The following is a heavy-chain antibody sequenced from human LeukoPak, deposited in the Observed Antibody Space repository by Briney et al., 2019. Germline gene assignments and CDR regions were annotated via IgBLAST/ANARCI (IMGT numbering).Heavy chain of an antibody. CDR2: IYASGSI. V-gene: IGHV4-4*07. CDR1: GGSVSSYY. J-gene: IGHJ4*02. D-gene: IGHD6-19*01. Sequence: KTSETLSLTCTVSGGSVSSYYWNWIRQPAGKGLEWIGRIYASGSINYNPSLKSRVTMSVDTSKNQFSLQLSSVTAADTAIYYCARDGASGWYYFDYWGQGTLVTVSS. CDR3: ARDGASGWYYFDY.